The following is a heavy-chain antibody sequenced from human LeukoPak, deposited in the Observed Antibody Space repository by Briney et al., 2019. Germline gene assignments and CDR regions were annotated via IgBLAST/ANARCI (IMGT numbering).Heavy chain of an antibody. CDR3: ARQRAVVVPGSIPRYYYYGLDV. D-gene: IGHD2-2*01. V-gene: IGHV1-18*01. J-gene: IGHJ6*02. CDR2: ISAKDGDT. Sequence: GPSVKVSCKASGYTFTNYGVTWVRQAPGQGLEWMGWISAKDGDTNYAQRLQGRVTMTTDTSATTAYMEMKSLTSDDTAVYYCARQRAVVVPGSIPRYYYYGLDVWGQGTTVTVSS. CDR1: GYTFTNYG.